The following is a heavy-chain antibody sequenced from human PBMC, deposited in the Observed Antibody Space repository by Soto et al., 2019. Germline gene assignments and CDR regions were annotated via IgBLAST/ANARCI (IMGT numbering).Heavy chain of an antibody. CDR2: INHSGST. Sequence: SETLSLTCAVYGGSFSGYYWSWIRQPPGKGLEWIGEINHSGSTNYNPSLKSRVTISVDTSKNQSSLKLSSVTAAGTAVYYCASRQVLSYYYYGMDVWGQGTTVTVSS. CDR1: GGSFSGYY. D-gene: IGHD2-8*01. J-gene: IGHJ6*02. CDR3: ASRQVLSYYYYGMDV. V-gene: IGHV4-34*01.